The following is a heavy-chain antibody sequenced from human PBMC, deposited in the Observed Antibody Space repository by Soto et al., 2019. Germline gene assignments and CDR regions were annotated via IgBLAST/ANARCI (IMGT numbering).Heavy chain of an antibody. CDR2: ISSSSSYT. CDR3: AKDRFHLGLGGGAFDI. Sequence: PGGSLRLSCAASGFTFSDYYMSWIRQAPGKGLEWVSYISSSSSYTNYADSVKGRFTISRDNSKNTLYLQMNSLRAEDTAVYYCAKDRFHLGLGGGAFDIWGQGTMVTVSS. D-gene: IGHD3-10*01. CDR1: GFTFSDYY. J-gene: IGHJ3*02. V-gene: IGHV3-11*05.